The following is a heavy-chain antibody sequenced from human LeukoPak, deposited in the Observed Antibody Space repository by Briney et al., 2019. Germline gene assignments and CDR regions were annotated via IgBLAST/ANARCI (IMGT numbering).Heavy chain of an antibody. V-gene: IGHV3-21*01. CDR2: ISGGSSYI. J-gene: IGHJ5*02. CDR3: SRVDENGYNFA. D-gene: IGHD5-24*01. Sequence: GGSLRLSCAASGFSFSSYSMNWVRQAPGKGLEWVSSISGGSSYIYYADSVKGRFTISRDNAKNSLFLQMNSLRAEVTAVYYCSRVDENGYNFAWGQGTLVTVSS. CDR1: GFSFSSYS.